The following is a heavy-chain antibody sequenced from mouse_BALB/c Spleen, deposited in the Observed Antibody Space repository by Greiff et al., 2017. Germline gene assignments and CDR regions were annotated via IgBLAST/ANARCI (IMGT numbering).Heavy chain of an antibody. J-gene: IGHJ4*01. D-gene: IGHD2-1*01. CDR2: ISYDGSN. CDR1: GYSITSGYY. CDR3: ARSEGIYYGNPHAMDY. V-gene: IGHV3-6*02. Sequence: EVQVVESGPGLVKPSQSLSLTCSVTGYSITSGYYWNWIRQFPGNKLEWMGYISYDGSNNYNPSLKNRISITRDTSKNQFFLKLNSVTTEDTATYYCARSEGIYYGNPHAMDYWGQGTSVTVSS.